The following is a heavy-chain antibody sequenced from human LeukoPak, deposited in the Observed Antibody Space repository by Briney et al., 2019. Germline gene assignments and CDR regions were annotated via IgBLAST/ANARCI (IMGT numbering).Heavy chain of an antibody. J-gene: IGHJ4*02. Sequence: GGSLRLSCAASGFTFSSYWLTWVHQAPGKGLEWVANIKQDGSEKYYVDSVKGRFTISRDNAKNSLYLQMNSLRAEDTAIYYCARDKGGYNYGYDYWGQGTLVTVSS. CDR3: ARDKGGYNYGYDY. CDR1: GFTFSSYW. D-gene: IGHD5-18*01. CDR2: IKQDGSEK. V-gene: IGHV3-7*01.